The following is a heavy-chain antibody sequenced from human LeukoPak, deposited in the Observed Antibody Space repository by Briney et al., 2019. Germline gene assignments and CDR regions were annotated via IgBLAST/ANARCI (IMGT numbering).Heavy chain of an antibody. CDR2: IKTDGSES. D-gene: IGHD2-21*01. Sequence: GGSLRLSCEASGFILSNFWMHWVRQAPGKRLVWVSRIKTDGSESSYADSAKGRFTISRDNAKNTLYLQMGSLRDDDTAVYFCARDVGPYGGSPGGDWGLGTLVSVSS. J-gene: IGHJ4*02. CDR1: GFILSNFW. V-gene: IGHV3-74*01. CDR3: ARDVGPYGGSPGGD.